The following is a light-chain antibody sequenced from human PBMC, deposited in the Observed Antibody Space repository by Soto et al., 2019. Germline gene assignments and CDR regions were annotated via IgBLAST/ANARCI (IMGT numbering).Light chain of an antibody. CDR2: EVS. Sequence: QSALTQPASVSGSPGQSITISCTGTSSDVGGYNYVSWYQQHPGKAPQLMISEVSIRSSGVSDRFSGSKSGSTASLTISGLQADDEADYYCSSYTSSSTPLAFGTGTKVTVL. V-gene: IGLV2-14*01. CDR3: SSYTSSSTPLA. CDR1: SSDVGGYNY. J-gene: IGLJ1*01.